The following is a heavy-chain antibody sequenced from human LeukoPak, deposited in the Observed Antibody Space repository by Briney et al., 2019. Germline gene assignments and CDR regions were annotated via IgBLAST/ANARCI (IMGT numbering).Heavy chain of an antibody. Sequence: GGSLRLSCAAPGFTFSSYAMHWVRQAPGKGLEWVAVISYDGSNKYYADSVKGRFTISRDNSKNTLYLQMNSLRAEDTAVYYCARGVRGYSYGIDYWGQGTLVTVSS. CDR2: ISYDGSNK. J-gene: IGHJ4*02. V-gene: IGHV3-30-3*01. CDR3: ARGVRGYSYGIDY. D-gene: IGHD5-18*01. CDR1: GFTFSSYA.